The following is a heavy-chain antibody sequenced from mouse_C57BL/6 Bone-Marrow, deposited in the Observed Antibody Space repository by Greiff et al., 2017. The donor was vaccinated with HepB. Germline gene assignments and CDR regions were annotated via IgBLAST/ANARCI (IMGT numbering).Heavy chain of an antibody. D-gene: IGHD1-1*01. V-gene: IGHV1-81*01. CDR3: ARITTVVGPYFDY. Sequence: VQGVESGAELARPGASVKLSCKASGYTFTSYGISWVKQRTGQGLEWIGEIYPRSGNTYYNEKFKGKATLTADKSSSTAYMELRSLTSEDSAVYFCARITTVVGPYFDYWGQGTTLTVSS. CDR1: GYTFTSYG. CDR2: IYPRSGNT. J-gene: IGHJ2*01.